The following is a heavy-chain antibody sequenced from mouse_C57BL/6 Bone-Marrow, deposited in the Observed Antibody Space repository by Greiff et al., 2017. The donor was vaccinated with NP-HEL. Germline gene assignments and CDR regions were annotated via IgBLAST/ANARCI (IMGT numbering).Heavy chain of an antibody. CDR1: GYTFPSYW. V-gene: IGHV1-59*01. CDR3: ARWVTTPAWFAY. D-gene: IGHD2-3*01. J-gene: IGHJ3*01. Sequence: QVQLQQPGAELVRPGPSVKLSCKASGYTFPSYWMHGVRQRPGQGLGGIGLIDLSDSYTNYNQKFKGKATLTVDTSSSTAYMQLSSLTSEDSAVYYCARWVTTPAWFAYWGQGTLVTVSA. CDR2: IDLSDSYT.